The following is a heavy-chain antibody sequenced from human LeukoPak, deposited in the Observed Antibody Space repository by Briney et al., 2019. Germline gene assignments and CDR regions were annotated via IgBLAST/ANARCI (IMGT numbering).Heavy chain of an antibody. CDR1: GFTFSSYA. CDR3: AKSLTVGYSYTSEDY. CDR2: ISGSGGST. D-gene: IGHD5-18*01. Sequence: GGSLRLSCAASGFTFSSYAMSWVRQAPGKGLEWVSAISGSGGSTYYADSVKGRFTISRDNSKNTLYLQMNILRAEDTAVYYCAKSLTVGYSYTSEDYWGQGTLVTVSS. V-gene: IGHV3-23*01. J-gene: IGHJ4*02.